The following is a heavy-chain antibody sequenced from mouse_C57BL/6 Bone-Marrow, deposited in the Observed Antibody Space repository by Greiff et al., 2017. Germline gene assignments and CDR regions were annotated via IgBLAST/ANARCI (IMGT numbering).Heavy chain of an antibody. CDR1: GYTFTSYD. D-gene: IGHD3-2*01. CDR2: IYPRDGST. Sequence: QVHVKQSGPELVKPGASVKLSCKASGYTFTSYDINWVKQRPGQGLEWIGWIYPRDGSTKYNEKFKGKATLTVDTSSSTAYMELHTLTSEDSAVYFCCRDSSLYSDYWGQETTLTVSS. J-gene: IGHJ2*01. CDR3: CRDSSLYSDY. V-gene: IGHV1-85*01.